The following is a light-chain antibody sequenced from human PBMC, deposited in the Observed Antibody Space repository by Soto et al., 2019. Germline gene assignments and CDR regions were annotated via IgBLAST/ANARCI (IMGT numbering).Light chain of an antibody. CDR2: GAS. V-gene: IGKV3-20*01. CDR1: QSVSSSY. J-gene: IGKJ1*01. CDR3: QQYGSSPGT. Sequence: EIALTQYPGTLSLSPGERATLSCRASQSVSSSYLAWYQQKPGQAPRLLIYGASSRATGIPDRFSGSGSGTDFTLTISRLEPEDFAVYYCQQYGSSPGTFGQGTKVDIK.